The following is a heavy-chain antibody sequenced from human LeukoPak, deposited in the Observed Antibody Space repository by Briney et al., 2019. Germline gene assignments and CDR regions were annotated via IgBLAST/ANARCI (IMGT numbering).Heavy chain of an antibody. J-gene: IGHJ4*02. CDR1: GGSLSSYY. V-gene: IGHV4-4*07. CDR2: ISTSGSN. D-gene: IGHD3-22*01. Sequence: SETLSLTCTVSGGSLSSYYWSWIRQPAGKGLESIGHISTSGSNNYNPSLKSRVTMSVDTSKNQFSLKLSSVTAADTAVYYCARVRYPDSSVLTRKRSYYFDYWGQGTLVTVSS. CDR3: ARVRYPDSSVLTRKRSYYFDY.